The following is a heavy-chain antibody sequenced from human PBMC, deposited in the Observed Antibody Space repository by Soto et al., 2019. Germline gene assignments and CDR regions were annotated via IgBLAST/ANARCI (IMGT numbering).Heavy chain of an antibody. J-gene: IGHJ4*02. CDR1: GGTFSRHA. D-gene: IGHD3-22*01. CDR3: ARGWGYDSSDYYYAY. CDR2: IIPMFGTA. Sequence: QVQLVQSGAEVRKPGSSVKASCKASGGTFSRHAISWVRQAPGQGLEWMGGIIPMFGTANHAQKFQGRVTIIADESTSTAYMELSSRRSEDTAIYYCARGWGYDSSDYYYAYWGQGTVVIVSS. V-gene: IGHV1-69*01.